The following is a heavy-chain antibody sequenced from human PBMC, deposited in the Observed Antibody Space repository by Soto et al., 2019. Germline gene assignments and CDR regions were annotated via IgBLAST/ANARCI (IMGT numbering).Heavy chain of an antibody. CDR1: GGSISSYY. CDR3: ARDRWERYYDSRVIPAFDH. J-gene: IGHJ4*02. D-gene: IGHD3-22*01. V-gene: IGHV4-59*01. CDR2: IYYSGST. Sequence: SETLSLTCTVSGGSISSYYWSWIRQPPGKGLEWIGYIYYSGSTNYNPSLKSRVTISVDTSKNQFSLKLSSVTAADTAVYYCARDRWERYYDSRVIPAFDHWGQGVLVTVSS.